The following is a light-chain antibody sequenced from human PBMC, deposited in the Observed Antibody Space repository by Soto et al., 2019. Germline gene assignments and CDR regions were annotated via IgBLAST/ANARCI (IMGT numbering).Light chain of an antibody. V-gene: IGKV1-39*01. CDR2: TAT. CDR1: QSINSF. Sequence: DIQMTQSPSSLSASLGDRVTLTCRASQSINSFLNWYQQKPGKAPQLLIYTATSLHDGVPSRFSGYGSGTDFTLTIRSLQREDFATYYCQQSYSLPWTLGQGTKV. J-gene: IGKJ1*01. CDR3: QQSYSLPWT.